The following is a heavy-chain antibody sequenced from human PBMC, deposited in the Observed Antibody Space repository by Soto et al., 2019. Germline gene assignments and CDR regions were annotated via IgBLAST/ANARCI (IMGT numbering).Heavy chain of an antibody. J-gene: IGHJ4*02. Sequence: SETLSLTCSVSNGSISGFYWTWIRQPPGKILEWIGYIHYSGRTDYNPSLTSRATMSVDTSKNQFSLNLKSITAADTAVYYCVRVGVGIGNHFDSWGRGTLVTVTS. CDR1: NGSISGFY. V-gene: IGHV4-59*12. D-gene: IGHD1-26*01. CDR2: IHYSGRT. CDR3: VRVGVGIGNHFDS.